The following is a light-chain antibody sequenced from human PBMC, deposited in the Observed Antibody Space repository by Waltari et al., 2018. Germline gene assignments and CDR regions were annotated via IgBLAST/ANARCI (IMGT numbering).Light chain of an antibody. CDR2: GNS. V-gene: IGLV1-40*01. CDR3: QSYDNSLSGHV. J-gene: IGLJ1*01. Sequence: QSVLTQPPSVSGAPGQRVTISCTGSSSNIGAGYDVHWYQQLPGTAPKLLIYGNSNRPSGVPDRFSGSKSGPSASLAITGLQAEDEADYYCQSYDNSLSGHVFGTGTKVTVL. CDR1: SSNIGAGYD.